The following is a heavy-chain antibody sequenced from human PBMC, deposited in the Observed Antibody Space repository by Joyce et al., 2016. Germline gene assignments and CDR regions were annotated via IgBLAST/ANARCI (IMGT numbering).Heavy chain of an antibody. V-gene: IGHV3-30*18. Sequence: QAQLVESGGGVVQPGRSLSISCAGSGFTFRSYGMHWVRQAPGKGLEWVAVISNDGKNKNYADSVKGRFTVSRDNSKKILSLQMNSLRPEDTAVYYCAKDRETSAVLDFWGQGTPVTVSS. CDR3: AKDRETSAVLDF. CDR1: GFTFRSYG. CDR2: ISNDGKNK. D-gene: IGHD6-25*01. J-gene: IGHJ4*02.